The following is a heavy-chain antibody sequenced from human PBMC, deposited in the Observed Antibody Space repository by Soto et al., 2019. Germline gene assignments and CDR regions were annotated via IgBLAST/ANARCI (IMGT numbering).Heavy chain of an antibody. V-gene: IGHV4-39*07. D-gene: IGHD3-3*01. CDR2: IHYSGST. CDR3: ARGGDYDFWSGYYTGWFDP. CDR1: GVSLSSTNYY. J-gene: IGHJ5*02. Sequence: SETLSLTCTVSGVSLSSTNYYLGWIRQPPGKGLEWIGSIHYSGSTYYNPSLKSRVTISVDRSKNQFSLKLSSVTAADTAVYYCARGGDYDFWSGYYTGWFDPWGQGTLVT.